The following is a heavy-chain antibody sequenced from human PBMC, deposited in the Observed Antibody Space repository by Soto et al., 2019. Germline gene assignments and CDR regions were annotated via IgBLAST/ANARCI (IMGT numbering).Heavy chain of an antibody. D-gene: IGHD2-15*01. V-gene: IGHV4-38-2*01. CDR2: IFHGGNT. Sequence: SETLSLTCAVSGFFISSGNYWGWIRKPPGKGLEWIGSIFHGGNTYYNPSLKSRVTISVDMSKNQFSLKLNSVTAADTAVYYCARARWYDAFDVWGRGTVVTVSS. CDR1: GFFISSGNY. CDR3: ARARWYDAFDV. J-gene: IGHJ3*01.